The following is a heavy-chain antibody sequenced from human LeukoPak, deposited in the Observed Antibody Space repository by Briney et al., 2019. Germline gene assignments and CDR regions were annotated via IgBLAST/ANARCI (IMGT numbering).Heavy chain of an antibody. CDR2: ISSSSSTI. V-gene: IGHV3-48*04. CDR3: ARDQEGMITFGGVIVKGSSDY. Sequence: GGSPRLSCAASGFTFSSYSMNWVRQAPGKGLEWVSYISSSSSTIYYADSVKGRFTISRDNAKNSLYLQMNSLRAEDTAVYYCARDQEGMITFGGVIVKGSSDYWGQGTLVTVSS. J-gene: IGHJ4*02. CDR1: GFTFSSYS. D-gene: IGHD3-16*02.